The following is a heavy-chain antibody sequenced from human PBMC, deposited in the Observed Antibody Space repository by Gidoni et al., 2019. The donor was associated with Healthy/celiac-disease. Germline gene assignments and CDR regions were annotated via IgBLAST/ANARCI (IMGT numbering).Heavy chain of an antibody. D-gene: IGHD3-3*01. J-gene: IGHJ4*02. V-gene: IGHV2-26*01. CDR2: IFSNDEK. CDR3: AQIPPRFTIFGVVAFFDY. Sequence: QVTLKESGPVLVKPTETLTLTCTVSGFSLSNARMGVSWIRQPPGKALEWLAHIFSNDEKSYSTSLKSRLTISKDTSKSQVVLTMTNMDPVDTATYYCAQIPPRFTIFGVVAFFDYWGQGTLVTVSS. CDR1: GFSLSNARMG.